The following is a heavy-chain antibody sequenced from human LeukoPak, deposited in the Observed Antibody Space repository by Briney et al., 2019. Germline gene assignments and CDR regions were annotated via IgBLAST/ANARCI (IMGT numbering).Heavy chain of an antibody. J-gene: IGHJ4*02. D-gene: IGHD3-3*01. V-gene: IGHV1-3*01. Sequence: ASVKVSCKASGYIFTNRAMQWVRQAPGQGLEWMGWINAGNGDTKYSQNFQGRFTITRDTSAGTVYMDLSSLRYEDTAVYYCARGFWNRGTWGPYYFDYWGQGTLVTVSS. CDR3: ARGFWNRGTWGPYYFDY. CDR2: INAGNGDT. CDR1: GYIFTNRA.